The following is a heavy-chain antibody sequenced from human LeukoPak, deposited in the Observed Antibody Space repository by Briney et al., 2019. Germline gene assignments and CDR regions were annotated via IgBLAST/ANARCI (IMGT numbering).Heavy chain of an antibody. CDR3: ARGCYSSIDY. D-gene: IGHD6-13*01. CDR2: TYYRSKWNT. Sequence: SQTLSLTCAISGDSLSNNNVAWNWIRQSPSRGLEWLGRTYYRSKWNTDYAVSVKSRITINSDTSENQFSLQLNSVTPEDTAVYYCARGCYSSIDYWDQGTLVTVSS. V-gene: IGHV6-1*01. CDR1: GDSLSNNNVA. J-gene: IGHJ4*02.